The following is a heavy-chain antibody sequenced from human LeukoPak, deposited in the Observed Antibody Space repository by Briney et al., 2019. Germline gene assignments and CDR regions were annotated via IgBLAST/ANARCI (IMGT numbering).Heavy chain of an antibody. CDR2: IIPIFGTA. CDR3: ATVRRVQLWLISYYYYYYMDV. D-gene: IGHD5-18*01. J-gene: IGHJ6*03. CDR1: GGTFSSYA. V-gene: IGHV1-69*13. Sequence: GASVKVSCKASGGTFSSYAISWVRQAPGQGLEWMGGIIPIFGTANYAQKFQGRVTITADESTSTAYMELSSLRSEDTAVYYCATVRRVQLWLISYYYYYYMDVWGKGTTVTVSS.